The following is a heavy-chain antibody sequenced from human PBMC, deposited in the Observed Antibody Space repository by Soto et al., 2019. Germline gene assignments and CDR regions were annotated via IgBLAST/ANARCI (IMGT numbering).Heavy chain of an antibody. CDR3: ASGGNWFDP. J-gene: IGHJ5*02. CDR2: MYYNGNI. Sequence: SETLSLTCNVSGGSISNYYWTWVRQSPEKGLEWIGYMYYNGNINYNPSLMSRFTISIDTSKNLFSLTLKSVTAADTAVYYCASGGNWFDPWGQGGLVTVSS. CDR1: GGSISNYY. D-gene: IGHD3-3*01. V-gene: IGHV4-59*01.